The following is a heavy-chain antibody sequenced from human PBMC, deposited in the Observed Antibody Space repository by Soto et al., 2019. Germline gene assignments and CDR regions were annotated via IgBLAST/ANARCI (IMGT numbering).Heavy chain of an antibody. J-gene: IGHJ5*02. CDR3: ASTYSTSWYWFDP. V-gene: IGHV2-26*04. Sequence: QVTVKESGPVLVKPTETLTLTCTVSGFSLSNAGLGVSWIRQPPGKALEWLAHIFSTDEKSYSTTLMSRLTTTKDTSKSQVVLTMTNMDPVDTATYYCASTYSTSWYWFDPWGQGTLGTVSS. CDR2: IFSTDEK. CDR1: GFSLSNAGLG. D-gene: IGHD6-13*01.